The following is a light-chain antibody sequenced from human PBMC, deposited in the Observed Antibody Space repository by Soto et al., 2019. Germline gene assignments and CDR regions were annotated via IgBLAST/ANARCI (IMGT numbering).Light chain of an antibody. Sequence: DVVMTRSPLSLPVTLGQPASISCRSSQSLVYSDGNTSLNWFQQRPGQSPRRLMYKVSNRDSGVPDRFSGSGSGTDFTLKISRVEAEDVGVYYCMQGTHWPPTFGQGTKVEIK. J-gene: IGKJ1*01. CDR3: MQGTHWPPT. CDR1: QSLVYSDGNTS. CDR2: KVS. V-gene: IGKV2-30*01.